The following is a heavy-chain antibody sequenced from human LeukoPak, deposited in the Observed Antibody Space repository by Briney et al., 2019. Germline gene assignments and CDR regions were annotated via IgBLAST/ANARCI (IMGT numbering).Heavy chain of an antibody. Sequence: PSETLSLTCTVSGDSITGYYWTWVRQPPGQGLEWIGYVYHTGTSNYNPSVRSRITMSVDTYKNQYSMKLTSVTAADTAVYFCARALDTWSALDYWGLGTLVTVSS. CDR1: GDSITGYY. CDR2: VYHTGTS. J-gene: IGHJ4*02. CDR3: ARALDTWSALDY. V-gene: IGHV4-59*01. D-gene: IGHD5-18*01.